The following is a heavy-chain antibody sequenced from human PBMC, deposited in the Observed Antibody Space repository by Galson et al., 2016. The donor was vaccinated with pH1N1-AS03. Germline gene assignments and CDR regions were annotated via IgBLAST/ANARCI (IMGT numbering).Heavy chain of an antibody. D-gene: IGHD3/OR15-3a*01. CDR1: GFRFDDYA. Sequence: LRLSCAVSGFRFDDYAMHWVRQAPGKGLEWVSSISWNSKKIDYADSVKGRFTISRDSAKNSLNLQMNSLRAEDTALYYCIKGGAASADFFDIWGQGTMVTVSS. CDR3: IKGGAASADFFDI. V-gene: IGHV3-9*01. CDR2: ISWNSKKI. J-gene: IGHJ3*02.